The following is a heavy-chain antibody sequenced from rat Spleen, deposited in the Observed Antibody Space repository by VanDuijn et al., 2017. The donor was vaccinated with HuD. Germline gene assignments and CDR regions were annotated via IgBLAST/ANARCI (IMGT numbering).Heavy chain of an antibody. CDR1: GFTFSNYG. Sequence: EVVVVGSGGGLVQPGRSMNLSCAASGFTFSNYGMAWVRRAPTKGLEWIASISTGGGNTYYRDSVKGRFTISRDNAKNTQYLQMASLRSEDTATYYCGRHYHTSYIYFDYWGQGVMVTVSS. CDR3: GRHYHTSYIYFDY. V-gene: IGHV5S13*01. D-gene: IGHD1-2*01. CDR2: ISTGGGNT. J-gene: IGHJ2*01.